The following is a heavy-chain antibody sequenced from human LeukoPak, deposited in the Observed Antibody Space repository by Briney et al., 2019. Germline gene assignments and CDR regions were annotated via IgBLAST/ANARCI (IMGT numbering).Heavy chain of an antibody. V-gene: IGHV1-2*02. Sequence: ASVKVSFKASGYTFTGYYMHWVRQAPGQRLEGRGWINPNRGGTGYAQKFQGRVTMTRNTSISTAYMELSSLRSEDTAVYYCASWGVLRYFDWLLARRDYYYGMDVWGQGTTVTVSS. CDR1: GYTFTGYY. D-gene: IGHD3-9*01. CDR3: ASWGVLRYFDWLLARRDYYYGMDV. CDR2: INPNRGGT. J-gene: IGHJ6*02.